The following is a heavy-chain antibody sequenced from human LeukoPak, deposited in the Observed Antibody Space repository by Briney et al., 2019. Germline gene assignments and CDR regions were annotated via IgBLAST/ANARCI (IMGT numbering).Heavy chain of an antibody. V-gene: IGHV3-23*01. CDR3: AKDYSGYYDSSGYYSDDAFDI. J-gene: IGHJ3*02. D-gene: IGHD3-22*01. CDR1: GFTFSSHA. Sequence: GGSLRLSCAASGFTFSSHAMAWVRQAPGKGLEWVSAIGGRGGSTYYADSVKGRFTISRDNSKNTVYLQMNSLRAEDTAVYYCAKDYSGYYDSSGYYSDDAFDIWGQGTMVTVSS. CDR2: IGGRGGST.